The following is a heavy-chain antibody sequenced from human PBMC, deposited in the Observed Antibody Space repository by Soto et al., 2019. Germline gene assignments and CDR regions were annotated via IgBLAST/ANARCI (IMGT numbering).Heavy chain of an antibody. J-gene: IGHJ4*02. CDR1: GGSFRGYY. CDR3: ARVPPPYSFSYDD. CDR2: INHSGSI. Sequence: SETLSLTCAVHGGSFRGYYWSWIRQPPGKGLEWIAEINHSGSIHYNPSLESRVTISADTSKNQVSLKLRSVTAADTAVYYCARVPPPYSFSYDDWGQGTLVTVSS. D-gene: IGHD5-12*01. V-gene: IGHV4-34*01.